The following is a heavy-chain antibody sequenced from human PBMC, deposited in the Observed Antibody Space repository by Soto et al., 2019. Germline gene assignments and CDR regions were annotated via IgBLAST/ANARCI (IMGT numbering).Heavy chain of an antibody. V-gene: IGHV1-2*04. CDR2: GGT. D-gene: IGHD2-15*01. Sequence: GGTNYAQKFQGWVTMTRDTSISTAYMELSRLRSDDTAVYYCAREGGGCSGGSCYPGGWFDPWGQGTLVTVSS. CDR3: AREGGGCSGGSCYPGGWFDP. J-gene: IGHJ5*02.